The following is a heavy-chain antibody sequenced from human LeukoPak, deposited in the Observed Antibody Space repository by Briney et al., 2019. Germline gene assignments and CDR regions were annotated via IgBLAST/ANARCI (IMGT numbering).Heavy chain of an antibody. CDR2: IYYSGST. CDR3: AGDVDTAMLDAFDI. Sequence: SETLSLTCTVSVGSINTYYWSWVRQPPGKGLEWIASIYYSGSTDYNPSLKSRVAISIDTSKNQFSLKLSSVTAADTALYYCAGDVDTAMLDAFDIWGQGTMVTVSS. CDR1: VGSINTYY. V-gene: IGHV4-59*01. D-gene: IGHD5-18*01. J-gene: IGHJ3*02.